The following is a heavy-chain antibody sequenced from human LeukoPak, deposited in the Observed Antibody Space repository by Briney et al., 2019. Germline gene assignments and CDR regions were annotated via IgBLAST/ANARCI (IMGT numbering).Heavy chain of an antibody. D-gene: IGHD2-2*01. CDR2: INPNSGGT. V-gene: IGHV1-2*06. CDR3: AREKVRQSGMDV. J-gene: IGHJ6*02. Sequence: ASVKVSCKASGYTFTGYYMHWVRQAPGQGLEWMGRINPNSGGTNYAQRFQGRVTMTRDTSISTAYMELSRLRSDDTAVYYCAREKVRQSGMDVWGQGTTVTVSS. CDR1: GYTFTGYY.